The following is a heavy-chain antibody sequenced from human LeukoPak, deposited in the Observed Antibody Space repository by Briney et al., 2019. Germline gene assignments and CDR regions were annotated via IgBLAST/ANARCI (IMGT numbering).Heavy chain of an antibody. V-gene: IGHV3-30*04. D-gene: IGHD2-15*01. CDR3: ARDKVVGATYLDY. CDR1: GFTFSSYA. J-gene: IGHJ4*02. Sequence: PGGSLRLSCAASGFTFSSYAMHWVRQAPGKGLEWVAVISYDGSNKYYADSVKGRFTISRDNSKNTLYLQMNSLRAEDTAVYYCARDKVVGATYLDYWGQGTLVTVSS. CDR2: ISYDGSNK.